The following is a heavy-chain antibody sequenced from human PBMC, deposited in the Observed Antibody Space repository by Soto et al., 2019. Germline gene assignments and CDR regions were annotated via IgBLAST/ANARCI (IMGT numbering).Heavy chain of an antibody. CDR2: ISSSSSYI. CDR3: ARGGQVLEWLLADYYYYYYMDV. D-gene: IGHD3-3*01. J-gene: IGHJ6*03. CDR1: GFTFSSYS. V-gene: IGHV3-21*01. Sequence: GGSLRLSCAASGFTFSSYSMNWVRQAPGKGLEWVSSISSSSSYIYYADSVKGRFTISRDKAKNSLYLQMNSLRADDTAVYYCARGGQVLEWLLADYYYYYYMDVWGKGTTVTVSS.